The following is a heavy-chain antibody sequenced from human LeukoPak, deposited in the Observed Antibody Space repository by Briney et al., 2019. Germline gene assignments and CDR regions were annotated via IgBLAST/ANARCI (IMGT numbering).Heavy chain of an antibody. D-gene: IGHD3-3*01. V-gene: IGHV3-20*04. CDR2: INWNGGST. Sequence: PGGSLRLSCAASGFTFNDYGMSWVRQPRGKGLEWVSAINWNGGSTGYAGSVEGRFTISRDNAKNSLYLQMNSLRVEDTALYYCSRVGWSGDLSYMDVWGKGTTVTVS. J-gene: IGHJ6*03. CDR1: GFTFNDYG. CDR3: SRVGWSGDLSYMDV.